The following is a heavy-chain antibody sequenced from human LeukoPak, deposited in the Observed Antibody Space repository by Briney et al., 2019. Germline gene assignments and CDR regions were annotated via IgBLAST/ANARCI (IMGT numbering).Heavy chain of an antibody. CDR2: TSGSGVNS. D-gene: IGHD5-12*01. V-gene: IGHV3-23*01. J-gene: IGHJ4*02. CDR3: AKEYTGYDFDY. CDR1: GFTLMRYD. Sequence: GGSLRLSCAASGFTLMRYDMSWVRQAPGKGLEWVAATSGSGVNSYYADSVRGRFTISRDNSQNTLYLQMDSLRAEDTALYYCAKEYTGYDFDYWGQGTLVTVSS.